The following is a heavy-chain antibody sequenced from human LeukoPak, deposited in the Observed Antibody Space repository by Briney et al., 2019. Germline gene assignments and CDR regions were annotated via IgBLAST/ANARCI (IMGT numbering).Heavy chain of an antibody. CDR3: AKGNGYSYGRYYFDY. J-gene: IGHJ4*02. CDR2: ITASGGNT. Sequence: AGGSLRLSCAASGSTFSSYAMGWVRQAPGKGLEWVSAITASGGNTYYAVSVKGRFTISRDNSKNTLYLQVNSLRAEDTAVYYCAKGNGYSYGRYYFDYWGQGTLVTVSS. V-gene: IGHV3-23*01. D-gene: IGHD5-18*01. CDR1: GSTFSSYA.